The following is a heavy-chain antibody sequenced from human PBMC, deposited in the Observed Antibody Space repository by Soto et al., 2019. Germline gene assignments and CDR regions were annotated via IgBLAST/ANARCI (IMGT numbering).Heavy chain of an antibody. CDR2: IGENT. CDR3: ARHQWPGFDY. CDR1: GFTLSNFD. Sequence: EVQLLESGGDFVQPGGSLRLSCAASGFTLSNFDVSWVRRAPGKGLEWVSSIGENTYYADSVRGRFTLSRDNAKNTLYLQMNSLRVEDTAVYFCARHQWPGFDYWGQGTLVTVSS. V-gene: IGHV3-23*01. D-gene: IGHD6-19*01. J-gene: IGHJ4*02.